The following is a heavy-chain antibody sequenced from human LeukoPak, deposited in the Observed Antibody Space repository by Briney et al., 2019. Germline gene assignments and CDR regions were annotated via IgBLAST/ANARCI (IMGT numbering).Heavy chain of an antibody. J-gene: IGHJ4*02. D-gene: IGHD3-9*01. Sequence: SVKVSCKASGGTFSSYAISWVRQAPGQGLEWMGGIIPIFGTANYAQKFQGRVTTTADESTSTAYMELSSLRSEDTAVYYCARAGLDWLLWNYFDYWGQGTLVTVSS. CDR1: GGTFSSYA. CDR3: ARAGLDWLLWNYFDY. V-gene: IGHV1-69*13. CDR2: IIPIFGTA.